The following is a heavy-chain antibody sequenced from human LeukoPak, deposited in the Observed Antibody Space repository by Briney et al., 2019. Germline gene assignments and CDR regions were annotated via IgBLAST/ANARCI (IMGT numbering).Heavy chain of an antibody. Sequence: SETLSLTCTVSGGSISNHYWSWIRQPPGKGLEWIGYIYSSGSTNYNPSLKSRVTISLDMSKTQFSLRLSSVTAGDTAVYYCAREASAVGATGGFFDYWGQGTLVTVSS. CDR3: AREASAVGATGGFFDY. J-gene: IGHJ4*02. CDR1: GGSISNHY. CDR2: IYSSGST. V-gene: IGHV4-59*11. D-gene: IGHD1-26*01.